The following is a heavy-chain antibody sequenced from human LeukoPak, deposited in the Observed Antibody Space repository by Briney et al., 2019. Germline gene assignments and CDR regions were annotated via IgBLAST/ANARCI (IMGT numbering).Heavy chain of an antibody. Sequence: GGSLRLSCAASGFTFSDYYMSWVRQAPGKGLEWVANIKQDGSEKYYVDSVKGRFTISRDNAKNSLYLQMNSLRAEDTAVYYCARDQSNDYWGQGTLVTVSS. J-gene: IGHJ4*02. CDR2: IKQDGSEK. CDR1: GFTFSDYY. CDR3: ARDQSNDY. V-gene: IGHV3-7*05.